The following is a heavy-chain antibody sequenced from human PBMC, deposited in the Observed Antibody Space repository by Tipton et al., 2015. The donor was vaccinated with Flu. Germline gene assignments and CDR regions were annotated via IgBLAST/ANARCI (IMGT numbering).Heavy chain of an antibody. D-gene: IGHD1-26*01. V-gene: IGHV4-38-2*01. CDR2: IYHSGST. CDR1: GYSISSGYY. CDR3: ARQLSVGATSGFDY. J-gene: IGHJ4*02. Sequence: TLSLTCAVSGYSISSGYYWGWIRQPPGKGLEWIGSIYHSGSTYYNPSLKSRVTISVDTSKNQFPLELSSVTAADTAVYYCARQLSVGATSGFDYWGLGTLVTVSS.